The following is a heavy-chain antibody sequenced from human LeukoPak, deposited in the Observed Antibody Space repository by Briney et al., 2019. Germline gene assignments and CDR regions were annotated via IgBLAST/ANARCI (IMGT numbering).Heavy chain of an antibody. V-gene: IGHV4-59*12. D-gene: IGHD3-10*01. CDR1: GGSISSYY. CDR2: IYYSGST. Sequence: SETLSLTCTVSGGSISSYYWSWIRQPPGKGLEWIGYIYYSGSTNYNPSLKSRVTISVDTSKNQFSLILSSVTAADTAVFYCARRTLLWFGDSELDSWGQGTLVTVSS. CDR3: ARRTLLWFGDSELDS. J-gene: IGHJ4*02.